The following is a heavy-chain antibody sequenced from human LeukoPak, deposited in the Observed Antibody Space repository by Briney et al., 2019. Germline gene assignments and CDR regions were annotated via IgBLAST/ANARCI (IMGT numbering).Heavy chain of an antibody. CDR1: GGSISSYY. Sequence: SETLSLTCIVSGGSISSYYWTWIRQPAGQGLEWIGRIFTSGNTKYNPSLQSRLTMSIDTSTNQFSMKLSSVTAADTAVYYCASHVIGGAYSWGQGALVTVSS. V-gene: IGHV4-4*07. CDR3: ASHVIGGAYS. D-gene: IGHD3-16*02. J-gene: IGHJ4*02. CDR2: IFTSGNT.